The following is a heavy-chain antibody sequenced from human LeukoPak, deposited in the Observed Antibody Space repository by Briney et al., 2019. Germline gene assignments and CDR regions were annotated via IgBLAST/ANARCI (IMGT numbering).Heavy chain of an antibody. J-gene: IGHJ3*02. D-gene: IGHD3/OR15-3a*01. V-gene: IGHV4-39*07. CDR2: IYYSGST. CDR1: GGSISISSYY. Sequence: SETLSLTCTVSGGSISISSYYWGWIRQPPGKGLEWIGRIYYSGSTYYHPSLKSRVTISVDTSKNQFCLNLSSVSAADTAVYYCARGGGHRTVRLDAVDIWGQGTMVTVSS. CDR3: ARGGGHRTVRLDAVDI.